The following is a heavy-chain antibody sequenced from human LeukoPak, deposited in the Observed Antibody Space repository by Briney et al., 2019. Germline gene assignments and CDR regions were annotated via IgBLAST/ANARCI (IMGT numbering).Heavy chain of an antibody. CDR3: AKDGYYYDSSGYYPFDY. CDR2: IIRKTDGGTT. D-gene: IGHD3-22*01. Sequence: GGSLRLSCAASGFTFSNAWMSWVRQAPGKGLEWVGRIIRKTDGGTTDYAAPVKGRFSISRDDSKNTLYLQMNSLRAEDTAVYYCAKDGYYYDSSGYYPFDYWGQGTLVTVSS. CDR1: GFTFSNAW. V-gene: IGHV3-15*01. J-gene: IGHJ4*02.